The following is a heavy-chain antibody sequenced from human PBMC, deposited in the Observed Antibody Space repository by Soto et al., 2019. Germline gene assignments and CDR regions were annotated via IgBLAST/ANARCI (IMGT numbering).Heavy chain of an antibody. J-gene: IGHJ6*02. CDR3: ARGRLEGRGRFSLYYHGVDV. D-gene: IGHD1-1*01. Sequence: NPSETLSLTCNVSGDSLYRYYWSWIRQPPGKGLEWLGHTYYSGSTNYKPSLETRVTISLDTSKWQVSLKMNSVTEADSAIYFCARGRLEGRGRFSLYYHGVDVWGQGTTVTVS. CDR1: GDSLYRYY. CDR2: TYYSGST. V-gene: IGHV4-59*01.